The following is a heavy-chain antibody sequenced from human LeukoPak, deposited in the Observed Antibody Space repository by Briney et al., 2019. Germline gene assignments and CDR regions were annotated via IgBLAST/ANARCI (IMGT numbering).Heavy chain of an antibody. CDR1: GFTFDDYA. CDR2: ISWNSGSI. D-gene: IGHD6-19*01. Sequence: HPGGSLRLSCAASGFTFDDYAMHWVRQAPGKGLGWVSGISWNSGSIGYADSVKGRFTISRDNAKNSLYLQMNSLRAEDTALYYCALSSGWYTRWFDPWGQGTLVTVSS. CDR3: ALSSGWYTRWFDP. J-gene: IGHJ5*02. V-gene: IGHV3-9*01.